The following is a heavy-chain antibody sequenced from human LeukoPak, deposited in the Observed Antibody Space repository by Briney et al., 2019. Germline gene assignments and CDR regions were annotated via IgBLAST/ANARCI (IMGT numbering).Heavy chain of an antibody. J-gene: IGHJ6*03. Sequence: ASVKVSCKASGYTFTDYYMHWVRQAPGQGLEWMGWINPNSGGTNYAQRFQGRVTMTRDTSISTTYMELNRLRSDDTAAYYCARDVETSACYPYYYMDVWGKGTTVTVS. D-gene: IGHD2-21*02. CDR1: GYTFTDYY. CDR3: ARDVETSACYPYYYMDV. V-gene: IGHV1-2*02. CDR2: INPNSGGT.